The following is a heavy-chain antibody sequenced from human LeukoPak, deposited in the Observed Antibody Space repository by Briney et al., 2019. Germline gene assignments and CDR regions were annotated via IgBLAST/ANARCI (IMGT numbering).Heavy chain of an antibody. CDR1: GGTIKSSGHL. V-gene: IGHV4-31*03. Sequence: SETLSLTCTVSGGTIKSSGHLWSWIRQHPGKGLQWIGYIYGTGSTNYNPSLRSRVTMSVDTSENHFSLNLTSVTAADTAVYFCARDHDRRSFDYWGQGTLVTVSS. CDR2: IYGTGST. CDR3: ARDHDRRSFDY. J-gene: IGHJ4*02.